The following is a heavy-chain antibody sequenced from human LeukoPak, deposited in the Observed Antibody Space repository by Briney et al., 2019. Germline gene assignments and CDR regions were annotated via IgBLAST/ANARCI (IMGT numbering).Heavy chain of an antibody. CDR1: GFTFSDYY. D-gene: IGHD6-13*01. CDR2: ISTSGSTK. CDR3: ARDPVAAPGTNYYHYYMDV. V-gene: IGHV3-11*04. J-gene: IGHJ6*03. Sequence: GGSLRLSCAASGFTFSDYYMSWIRQAPGKGPEWVSYISTSGSTKYYADSVKGRFTISGDNAKNSLYLQMNSLRAEDTAVYYCARDPVAAPGTNYYHYYMDVWGKGTTVTVSS.